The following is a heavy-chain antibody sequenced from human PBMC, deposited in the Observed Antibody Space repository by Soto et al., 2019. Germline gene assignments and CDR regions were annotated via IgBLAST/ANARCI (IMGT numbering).Heavy chain of an antibody. Sequence: EVQLLESGGGLVQPGGSLRLSCAASGFTFNNYAMTWVRQAPGKGLEWVSAISGGGDTTSYADSVKGPFNVSRDGSKNTLYLQMSSLRAEDTALYYCAKGRGGSGSLTPRVDFWGQGTLVTVSS. V-gene: IGHV3-23*01. CDR1: GFTFNNYA. CDR2: ISGGGDTT. CDR3: AKGRGGSGSLTPRVDF. D-gene: IGHD3-10*01. J-gene: IGHJ4*02.